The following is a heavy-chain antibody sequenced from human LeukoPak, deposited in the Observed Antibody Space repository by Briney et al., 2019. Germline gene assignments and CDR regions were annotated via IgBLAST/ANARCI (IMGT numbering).Heavy chain of an antibody. D-gene: IGHD6-19*01. J-gene: IGHJ4*02. V-gene: IGHV4-61*02. CDR1: GGSISSGSYY. CDR2: IYTSGST. CDR3: ARSRGIAVAGTVDY. Sequence: TSETLSLTCTVSGGSISSGSYYWSWIRQPAGKGLEWIGRIYTSGSTNYNPSLKSRVTISVDTSKNQFPLKLSSVTAADTAVYYCARSRGIAVAGTVDYWGQGTLVTVSS.